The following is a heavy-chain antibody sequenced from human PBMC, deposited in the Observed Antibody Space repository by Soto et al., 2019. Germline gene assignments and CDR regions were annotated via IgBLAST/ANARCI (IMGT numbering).Heavy chain of an antibody. CDR3: ARDIGSYAYAEGY. D-gene: IGHD2-2*01. CDR1: GGSINSYW. V-gene: IGHV4-4*07. J-gene: IGHJ4*02. Sequence: SETLSLTCSVSGGSINSYWWSWIRQPAGKGLEWIGRVYSSGTTHYNPSLNSRATMSVETSKNQFSLKLTSVTAADTAVYYCARDIGSYAYAEGYWGQGIQVTISS. CDR2: VYSSGTT.